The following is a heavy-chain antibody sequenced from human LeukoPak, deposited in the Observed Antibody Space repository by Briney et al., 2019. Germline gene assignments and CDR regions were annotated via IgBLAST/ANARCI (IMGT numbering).Heavy chain of an antibody. CDR1: GGSISSGGYS. V-gene: IGHV4-30-2*01. D-gene: IGHD3-22*01. J-gene: IGHJ2*01. Sequence: SETLSLICAVSGGSISSGGYSWSWIRQPPGKGLEWIGYIYHSGSTYYNPSLKSRVTISVDTSKNQFSLKLSSLTAADTAVYYCARGVTMIVVVIHDWYFDLWGRGTLVTVSS. CDR3: ARGVTMIVVVIHDWYFDL. CDR2: IYHSGST.